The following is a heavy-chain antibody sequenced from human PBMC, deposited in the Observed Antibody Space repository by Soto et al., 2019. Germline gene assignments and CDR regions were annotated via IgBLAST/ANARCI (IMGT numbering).Heavy chain of an antibody. D-gene: IGHD6-19*01. V-gene: IGHV1-18*01. J-gene: IGHJ3*01. CDR1: GYTFTSYG. CDR3: ARDRRIEVAGHDAFDL. Sequence: QVQLVQSGAEVKKPGASVKVSCKASGYTFTSYGISWVRQAPGQGLEWMGWISAYNGNTNYAQKLQGRVTMTTDTSKSTAYMELRSLRSDDTAVYYCARDRRIEVAGHDAFDLWGQGTMVTVSS. CDR2: ISAYNGNT.